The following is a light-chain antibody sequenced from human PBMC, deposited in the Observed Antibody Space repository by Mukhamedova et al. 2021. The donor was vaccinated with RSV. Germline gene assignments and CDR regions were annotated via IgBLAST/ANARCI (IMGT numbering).Light chain of an antibody. Sequence: RASQNIYPDLAWYQQKPGQSPKIVIHGTFSRAADFPARFSGSVSGTDFTLTIRSLQPEDFAVYYCQQYHNWPLTFGGGTRVEIK. V-gene: IGKV3-15*01. CDR3: QQYHNWPLT. CDR1: QNIYPD. CDR2: GTF. J-gene: IGKJ4*01.